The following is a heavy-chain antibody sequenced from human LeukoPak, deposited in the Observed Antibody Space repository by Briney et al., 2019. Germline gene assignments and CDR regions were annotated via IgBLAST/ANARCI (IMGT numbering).Heavy chain of an antibody. J-gene: IGHJ4*02. Sequence: SQTLSLTCTVSGGSISSGGYYWSWIRQHPGKGLEWVGYIDYSGSTYYNPSLKIRVTISVATSKNQFSLKLSSVTAADTAVYYCARGAAAAAYDYWGQGTLVTVSS. CDR1: GGSISSGGYY. V-gene: IGHV4-31*03. CDR3: ARGAAAAAYDY. CDR2: IDYSGST. D-gene: IGHD6-13*01.